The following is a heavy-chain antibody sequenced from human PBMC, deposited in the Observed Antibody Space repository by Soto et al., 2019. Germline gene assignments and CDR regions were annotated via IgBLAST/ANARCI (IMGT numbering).Heavy chain of an antibody. J-gene: IGHJ6*04. D-gene: IGHD3-16*01. Sequence: ASVKVSCKASGYTFTGYYMHWVRQAPGQGLEWMGWINPNSGGTNYAQKFQGRVTMTRDTSISTAYMELSRLRSDDTAVYYCARDYRPLERGFLLVGESLGGIVSGMDVGGKATKVT. CDR2: INPNSGGT. CDR1: GYTFTGYY. V-gene: IGHV1-2*02. CDR3: ARDYRPLERGFLLVGESLGGIVSGMDV.